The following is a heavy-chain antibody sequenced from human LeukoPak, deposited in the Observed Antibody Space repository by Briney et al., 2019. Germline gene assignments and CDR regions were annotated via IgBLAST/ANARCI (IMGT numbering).Heavy chain of an antibody. Sequence: ASVKVSCKASGYTFTGYHMHWVRQAPGQGLEWMGWINPNSGGTNYAQKFQGRVTMTRDTSISTAYMELSRLRSDDTAVYYCARGQWFGESIIDYWGHGTLVTVSS. CDR3: ARGQWFGESIIDY. CDR2: INPNSGGT. D-gene: IGHD3-10*01. J-gene: IGHJ4*01. V-gene: IGHV1-2*02. CDR1: GYTFTGYH.